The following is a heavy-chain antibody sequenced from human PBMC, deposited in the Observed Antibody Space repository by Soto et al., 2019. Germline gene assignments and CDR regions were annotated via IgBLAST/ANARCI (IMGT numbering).Heavy chain of an antibody. J-gene: IGHJ6*03. D-gene: IGHD6-19*01. CDR1: GDSVSSNSAA. Sequence: KQSPTLSLPCAISGDSVSSNSAAWNWIRQSPSRGLEWLGRTYYRSKWYNDYAVSVKSRITINPDTSKNQFSLQLNSVTPEDTAVYYCARDSGIAVAKTTGKYYYYYMDVWGKGTTVTVSS. CDR3: ARDSGIAVAKTTGKYYYYYMDV. CDR2: TYYRSKWYN. V-gene: IGHV6-1*01.